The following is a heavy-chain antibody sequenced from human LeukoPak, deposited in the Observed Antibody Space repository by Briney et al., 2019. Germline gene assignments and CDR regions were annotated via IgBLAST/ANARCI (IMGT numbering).Heavy chain of an antibody. CDR3: TPGVQSWLNY. CDR1: GFSFSNAW. CDR2: IKSKSDGGTT. V-gene: IGHV3-15*05. D-gene: IGHD3-22*01. Sequence: GGSLRLSCATSGFSFSNAWMTWVRQAPGKGLEWVGRIKSKSDGGTTDYAAPVKGRFTISRDDSKNTVYLQMNSLKTEDTAVYYCTPGVQSWLNYWGQGTLVTVSS. J-gene: IGHJ4*02.